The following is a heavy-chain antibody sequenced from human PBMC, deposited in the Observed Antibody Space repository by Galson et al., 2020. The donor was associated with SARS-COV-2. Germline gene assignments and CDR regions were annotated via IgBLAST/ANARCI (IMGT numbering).Heavy chain of an antibody. CDR1: GGTISRSNW. CDR3: ASRYCSSTSCPNWFDP. CDR2: IYNSGST. D-gene: IGHD2-2*01. V-gene: IGHV4-4*02. J-gene: IGHJ5*02. Sequence: SETLSLTCAVSGGTISRSNWRSWVRQPAGKGQEWIGEIYNSGSTNYNPSLKSRVTISVDKSKNQFSLKMSSVNAADTAVYYCASRYCSSTSCPNWFDPWGQGTLVTVSS.